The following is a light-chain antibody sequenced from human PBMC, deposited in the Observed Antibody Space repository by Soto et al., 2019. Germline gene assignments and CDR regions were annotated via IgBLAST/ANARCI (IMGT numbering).Light chain of an antibody. V-gene: IGKV1-39*01. CDR2: AAS. CDR3: QQSYSTPRT. J-gene: IGKJ2*01. CDR1: QSITTY. Sequence: DVQMTQSPSSLSASVGDRVTITCRASQSITTYLNWYQQKPGKVPKLLIYAASTLRSGVPSRFSGSGSGTDFTLTINSLQPEDFATYFCQQSYSTPRTFGQGTKLEIK.